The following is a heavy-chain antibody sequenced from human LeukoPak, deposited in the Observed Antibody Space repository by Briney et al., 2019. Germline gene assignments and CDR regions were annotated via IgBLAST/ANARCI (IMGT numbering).Heavy chain of an antibody. Sequence: PGGSLRLSCTASEFTFSSYAMTWVRQAPGKGLEWVSGITGCGSTTYYADFERGRFTISRDTYKNTQSLQMKSLSAEDTAVYFCARSLRAGADFHYWRRGTMVTVSS. CDR3: ARSLRAGADFHY. D-gene: IGHD1-14*01. V-gene: IGHV3-23*01. CDR2: ITGCGSTT. CDR1: EFTFSSYA. J-gene: IGHJ4*01.